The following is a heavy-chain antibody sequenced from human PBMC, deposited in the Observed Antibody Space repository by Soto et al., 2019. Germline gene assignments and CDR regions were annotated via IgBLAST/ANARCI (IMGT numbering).Heavy chain of an antibody. CDR1: GFTFSSYA. CDR2: ISGSGGST. J-gene: IGHJ6*02. D-gene: IGHD4-17*01. Sequence: GGSLRLSCAASGFTFSSYAMSWVRQAPGKGLEWVSAISGSGGSTYYADSVKGRFTISRDNSKNTLYLQMNSLRAEDTAVYYCAKDTVLGNPYYYYGMDVWGQGTTVTVSS. CDR3: AKDTVLGNPYYYYGMDV. V-gene: IGHV3-23*01.